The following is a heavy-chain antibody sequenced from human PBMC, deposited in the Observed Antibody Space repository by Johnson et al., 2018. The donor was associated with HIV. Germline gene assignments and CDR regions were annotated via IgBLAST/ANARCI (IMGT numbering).Heavy chain of an antibody. CDR3: AGARARVTFDI. V-gene: IGHV3-30*14. J-gene: IGHJ3*02. Sequence: QVQLVESGGGVVQPGRSLRLSCAASGFTFSSYAMHWVRQAPGKGLEWVAVISYDGSNKYYADSVKGRFTISRDNSKNTLYLQMNSLRAEDTAVYYCAGARARVTFDIWGQGTMVTVSS. D-gene: IGHD2-21*01. CDR1: GFTFSSYA. CDR2: ISYDGSNK.